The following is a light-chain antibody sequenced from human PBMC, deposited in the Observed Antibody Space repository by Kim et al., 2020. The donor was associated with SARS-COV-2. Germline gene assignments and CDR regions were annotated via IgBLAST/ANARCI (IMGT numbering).Light chain of an antibody. CDR3: QTWDSSTKGV. CDR1: KMGDKY. V-gene: IGLV3-1*01. Sequence: VSPGQTATITCSGDKMGDKYVCWYQQKPGQSPVLVIYQDTKRPSGIPERFSGSNSGNTATLTISGTQAMDEADYYCQTWDSSTKGVFGGGTQLTVL. J-gene: IGLJ3*02. CDR2: QDT.